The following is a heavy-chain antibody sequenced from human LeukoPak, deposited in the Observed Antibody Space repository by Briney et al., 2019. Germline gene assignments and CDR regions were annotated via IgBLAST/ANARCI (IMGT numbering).Heavy chain of an antibody. CDR3: AKVGKYGDYGDY. J-gene: IGHJ4*02. CDR1: GFTFSTYT. V-gene: IGHV3-23*01. CDR2: SIGSGGSA. D-gene: IGHD4-17*01. Sequence: GGSLRLSCVASGFTFSTYTMNWIRQAPGKGLEWVSGSIGSGGSAFYADSVKGRFSISRDTSKNTLFLHMNNLRAGDTAVYYCAKVGKYGDYGDYWGQGTLVTVSS.